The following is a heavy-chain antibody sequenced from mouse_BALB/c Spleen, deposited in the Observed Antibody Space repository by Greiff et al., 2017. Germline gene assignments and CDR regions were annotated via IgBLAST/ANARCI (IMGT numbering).Heavy chain of an antibody. J-gene: IGHJ2*01. V-gene: IGHV5-6-5*01. D-gene: IGHD2-3*01. Sequence: EVMLVESGGGLVKPGGSLKLSCAASGFTFSSYAMSWVRQTPEKRLEWVASISSGGSTYYPDSVKGRFTISRDNARNILYLQMSSLRSEDTAMYYCARAYYDGYPDYWGQGTTLTVSS. CDR1: GFTFSSYA. CDR2: ISSGGST. CDR3: ARAYYDGYPDY.